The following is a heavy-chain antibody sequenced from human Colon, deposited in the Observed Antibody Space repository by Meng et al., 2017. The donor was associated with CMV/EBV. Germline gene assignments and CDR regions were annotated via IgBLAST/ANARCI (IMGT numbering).Heavy chain of an antibody. CDR2: ISGSGDKA. CDR3: ARGLDFGTFFFY. D-gene: IGHD4-17*01. V-gene: IGHV3-23*01. Sequence: GESLKISCAASGFTFTNYAMSWVRQAPGKGLEWVSSISGSGDKAYYADSVKGRFIISRDNSKNTLYLQMNNLRGEDTAVYYCARGLDFGTFFFYWGRGTLVTVSS. CDR1: GFTFTNYA. J-gene: IGHJ4*01.